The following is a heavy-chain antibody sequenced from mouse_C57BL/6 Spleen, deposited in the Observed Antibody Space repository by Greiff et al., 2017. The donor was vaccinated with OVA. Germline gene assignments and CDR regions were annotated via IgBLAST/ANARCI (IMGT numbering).Heavy chain of an antibody. CDR2: IDPSDSET. D-gene: IGHD2-4*01. CDR1: GYTFTSYW. V-gene: IGHV1-52*01. CDR3: ARRDYDYDGGAMDY. J-gene: IGHJ4*01. Sequence: VQLQQPGAELVRPGSSVKLSCKASGYTFTSYWMHWVKQRPIQGLEWIGNIDPSDSETHYNQKFKDKATLTVDKSSSTAYMQLSSLTSEDSAVYYCARRDYDYDGGAMDYWGQGTSVTVSS.